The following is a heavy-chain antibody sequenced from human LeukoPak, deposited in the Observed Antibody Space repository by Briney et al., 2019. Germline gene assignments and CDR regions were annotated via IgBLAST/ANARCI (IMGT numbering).Heavy chain of an antibody. D-gene: IGHD3-10*01. CDR1: GDSISAFY. CDR2: IYSSGNT. CDR3: ARERGNLRGDAFDI. Sequence: SETLSLTCTVPGDSISAFYWTWIRQPAGKGLEWIGRIYSSGNTNYNPSLMSRVTMSIDTSKNQFSLKLTSVTAADTVVYYCARERGNLRGDAFDIWGQGTMVTVSS. J-gene: IGHJ3*02. V-gene: IGHV4-4*07.